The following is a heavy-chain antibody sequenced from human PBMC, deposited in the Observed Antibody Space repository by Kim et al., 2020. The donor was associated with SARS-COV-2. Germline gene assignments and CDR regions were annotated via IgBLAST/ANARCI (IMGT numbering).Heavy chain of an antibody. D-gene: IGHD6-6*01. J-gene: IGHJ4*02. Sequence: PSLKSRVTISVDTSKNQFSLKLSSVTAADTAVYYCARELESIAARYFDYWGQGTLVTVSS. CDR3: ARELESIAARYFDY. V-gene: IGHV4-39*07.